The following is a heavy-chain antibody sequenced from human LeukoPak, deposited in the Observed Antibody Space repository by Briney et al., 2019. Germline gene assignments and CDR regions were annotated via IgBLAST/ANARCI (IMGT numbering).Heavy chain of an antibody. CDR1: GYTFTSYD. CDR3: ARGKPTYYYDSSGYYYWPRFDP. D-gene: IGHD3-22*01. CDR2: MNPNSGNT. Sequence: ASVKVSCKASGYTFTSYDINWVRQATGQGLEWMGWMNPNSGNTGYAQKFQGRVTMTRNTSISTAYMELSSLRSEDTAVYYCARGKPTYYYDSSGYYYWPRFDPWGQGTLVTVSS. J-gene: IGHJ5*02. V-gene: IGHV1-8*01.